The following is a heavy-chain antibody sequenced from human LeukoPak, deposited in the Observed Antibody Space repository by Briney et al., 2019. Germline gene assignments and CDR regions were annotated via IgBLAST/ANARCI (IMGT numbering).Heavy chain of an antibody. J-gene: IGHJ4*02. Sequence: ASGKVSFKSAGYTFTICGISLVRQGPGQGLELMGWISAYNGNTNSAQKLQGRGTMTTDTSTSTAYMEVRSLRSDDTAMYYCARDTHRYGEHFAYWGQGTLVTVSS. CDR2: ISAYNGNT. D-gene: IGHD4-17*01. CDR3: ARDTHRYGEHFAY. V-gene: IGHV1-18*01. CDR1: GYTFTICG.